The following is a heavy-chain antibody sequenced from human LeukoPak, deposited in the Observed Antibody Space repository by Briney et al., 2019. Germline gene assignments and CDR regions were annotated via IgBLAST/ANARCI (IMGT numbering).Heavy chain of an antibody. CDR1: GGSISSYY. V-gene: IGHV4-59*08. CDR3: ARHGRGVITGFDP. J-gene: IGHJ5*02. Sequence: SETLYLTCTVSGGSISSYYWSWIRQPPGKGLEWIGYIYYSGSTNYNPSLKSRVTISVDTSKNQFSLKLSSVTAADTAVYYCARHGRGVITGFDPWGQGTLVTVSS. CDR2: IYYSGST. D-gene: IGHD3-10*01.